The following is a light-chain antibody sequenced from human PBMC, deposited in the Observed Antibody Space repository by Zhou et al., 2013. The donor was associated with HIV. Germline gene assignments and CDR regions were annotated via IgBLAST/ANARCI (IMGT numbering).Light chain of an antibody. J-gene: IGKJ1*01. CDR3: QQYYDYPWT. Sequence: DIQMTQSPSSVSASVGDRITITCRASQGISKWLAWYQQKPGKVPKLLIYAASTLQSGVPSRFSGSGSGTDFSLTIDCLQSEDFATYFCQQYYDYPWTFGQGTEVAIK. CDR2: AAS. CDR1: QGISKW. V-gene: IGKV1-27*01.